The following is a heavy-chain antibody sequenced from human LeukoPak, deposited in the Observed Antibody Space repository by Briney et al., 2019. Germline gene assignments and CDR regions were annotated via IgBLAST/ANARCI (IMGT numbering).Heavy chain of an antibody. D-gene: IGHD3-3*01. Sequence: SETLSLTCTVSGGSISSYYWSWIRQPPGKGLEWIGYIYYSGSTNYNPSLKSRVTISVDTSKNQFSLKLSSVTAADTAVYYCAREKTYYDFWSGYRYFDYWGQGTLVTVSS. CDR1: GGSISSYY. J-gene: IGHJ4*02. V-gene: IGHV4-59*01. CDR3: AREKTYYDFWSGYRYFDY. CDR2: IYYSGST.